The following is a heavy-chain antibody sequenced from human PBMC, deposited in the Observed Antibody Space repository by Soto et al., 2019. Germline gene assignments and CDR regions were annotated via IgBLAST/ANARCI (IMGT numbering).Heavy chain of an antibody. D-gene: IGHD3-10*01. CDR1: GGSFSGYY. CDR3: ARGELWFGRRFDP. CDR2: INHSGST. V-gene: IGHV4-34*01. Sequence: SETLSLTCAVYGGSFSGYYWSWIRQPPGKGLEWIGEINHSGSTNYNPSLKSRVTISVDTSKNQFSLKLSSVTAADTAVYYCARGELWFGRRFDPSGQGTLVTVSS. J-gene: IGHJ5*02.